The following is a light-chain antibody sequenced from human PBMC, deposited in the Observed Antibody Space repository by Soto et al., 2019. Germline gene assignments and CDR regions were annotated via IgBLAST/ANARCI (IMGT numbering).Light chain of an antibody. CDR2: GND. CDR3: CSYAGRYTYV. J-gene: IGLJ1*01. Sequence: QSVLTQPPSVSGAPGQRVTISCTGSSSNIGAGYDVHWYQQLPGKAPKLLIYGNDNRPSGVPDRFSGSKSGNTASLTISGLQTEDEADYYCCSYAGRYTYVFGTGTKVTVL. V-gene: IGLV1-40*01. CDR1: SSNIGAGYD.